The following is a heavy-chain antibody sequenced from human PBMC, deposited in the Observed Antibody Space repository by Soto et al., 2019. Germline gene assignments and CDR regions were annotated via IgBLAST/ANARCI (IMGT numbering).Heavy chain of an antibody. V-gene: IGHV1-3*01. CDR3: ARDSKRVYASPGIASGIDY. D-gene: IGHD2-8*01. J-gene: IGHJ4*02. Sequence: QVQLVQSGAEVKKPGASVKVSCEASGYTFTSYTIHWVRQAPGQRLEWMGWINAGNGNTKYSQKLQGRVTMTTDTSTSTAYMELRSLRSDDTAVYYCARDSKRVYASPGIASGIDYWGQGTLVTVSS. CDR2: INAGNGNT. CDR1: GYTFTSYT.